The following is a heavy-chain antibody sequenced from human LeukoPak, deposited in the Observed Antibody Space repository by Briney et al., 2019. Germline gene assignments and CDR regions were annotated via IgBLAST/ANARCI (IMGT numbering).Heavy chain of an antibody. CDR3: TRGTIGMAGTDY. CDR2: INPGWSHI. CDR1: GFTFSSYW. J-gene: IGHJ4*02. D-gene: IGHD6-19*01. Sequence: GGSLRFSCAASGFTFSSYWMHWVRQAPGKGLVWVSHINPGWSHIRYADSVKGRFTISRDDAKNTLYLQMNSLRAEDTAVYYCTRGTIGMAGTDYWGQGTLVTVSS. V-gene: IGHV3-74*01.